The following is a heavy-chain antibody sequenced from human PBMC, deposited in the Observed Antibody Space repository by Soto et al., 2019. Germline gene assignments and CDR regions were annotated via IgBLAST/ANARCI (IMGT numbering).Heavy chain of an antibody. CDR3: AAVGHYDYVWGSYRLPYYYYGMDV. V-gene: IGHV1-58*01. D-gene: IGHD3-16*02. CDR1: GFTFTSSA. CDR2: IVVGSGNT. Sequence: SVKVSCKASGFTFTSSAVQCVRQSRGQRLEWIGWIVVGSGNTNYAQKFQERVTITRDMSTSTAYMELSSLRSEDTAVYYCAAVGHYDYVWGSYRLPYYYYGMDVWGQGTTVTVSS. J-gene: IGHJ6*02.